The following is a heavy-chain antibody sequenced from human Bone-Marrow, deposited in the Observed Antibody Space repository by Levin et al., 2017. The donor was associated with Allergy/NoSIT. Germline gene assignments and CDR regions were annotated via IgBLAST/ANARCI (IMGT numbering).Heavy chain of an antibody. CDR2: MSSYTGNT. CDR1: GYSLSTLG. CDR3: SGGFEIRTGELDF. J-gene: IGHJ4*02. V-gene: IGHV1-18*01. Sequence: ASVKVSCKASGYSLSTLGISWVRQAPGQGLEWMGWMSSYTGNTDYAQKFQGRVTLTTDTSTTTAYLELRSLTSDDPAVYFCSGGFEIRTGELDFWCQGALVTVS. D-gene: IGHD3-16*01.